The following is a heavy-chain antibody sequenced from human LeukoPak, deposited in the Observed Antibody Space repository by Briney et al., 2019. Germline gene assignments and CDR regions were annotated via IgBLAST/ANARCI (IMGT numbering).Heavy chain of an antibody. CDR3: ARKVGATTYPDWFDP. CDR2: INHSGST. V-gene: IGHV4-34*01. J-gene: IGHJ5*02. Sequence: SETLSLTCAVYGGSFSDYYWSWIRQPPGKGLEWLGEINHSGSTNYNPSLKSRLTISVDTSKKQFSLKLSSVTAADTAVYYCARKVGATTYPDWFDPWGQGTLVTVSS. CDR1: GGSFSDYY. D-gene: IGHD1-26*01.